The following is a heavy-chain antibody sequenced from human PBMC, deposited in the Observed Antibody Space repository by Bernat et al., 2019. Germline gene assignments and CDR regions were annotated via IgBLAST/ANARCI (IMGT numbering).Heavy chain of an antibody. CDR3: AKKAPDCSSTSCYNYYYYMGV. D-gene: IGHD2-2*01. V-gene: IGHV3-30*18. Sequence: QVQLVESGGGVVQPGRSLRLSCAASGFTFSSYGMHWVRQAPGKGLEWVAVISYDGSNKYYADSVKGRFTISRDNSKNTLYLQMNSLRAEDTAVYYCAKKAPDCSSTSCYNYYYYMGVWGKGTTVTVSS. CDR2: ISYDGSNK. J-gene: IGHJ6*03. CDR1: GFTFSSYG.